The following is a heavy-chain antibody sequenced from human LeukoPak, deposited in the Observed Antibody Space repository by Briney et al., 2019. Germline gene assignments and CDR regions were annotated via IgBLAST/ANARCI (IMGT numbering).Heavy chain of an antibody. J-gene: IGHJ6*02. CDR3: TRSLGVVIHGGMDV. CDR2: IYYTGST. Sequence: SETLSLTCTVSGGSISSYHWSWIRQPPGKGLKWIGHIYYTGSTNYNPSLKSRVTISLDTSKNQFSLKLSSVTAADTAVYYCTRSLGVVIHGGMDVWGQGTTVTVSS. D-gene: IGHD3-3*01. V-gene: IGHV4-59*01. CDR1: GGSISSYH.